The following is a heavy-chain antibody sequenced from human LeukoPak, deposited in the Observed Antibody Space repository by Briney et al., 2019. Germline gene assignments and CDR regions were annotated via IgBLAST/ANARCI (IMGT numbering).Heavy chain of an antibody. V-gene: IGHV4-59*08. Sequence: NPSETLSLTGTVSGGSISGYYWDWIRQPPGKGLEWIGYLYYTGKTNYNPSLKSRVTISLDTSKNQLSLNLNSVTTADTAVYYCARRRLLPHGQRYFDLWGRGTLVTVSS. D-gene: IGHD2-15*01. CDR2: LYYTGKT. CDR1: GGSISGYY. CDR3: ARRRLLPHGQRYFDL. J-gene: IGHJ2*01.